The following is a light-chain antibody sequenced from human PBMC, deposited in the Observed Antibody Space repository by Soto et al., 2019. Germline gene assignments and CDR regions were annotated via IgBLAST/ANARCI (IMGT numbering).Light chain of an antibody. CDR1: SSDVGGYNY. CDR3: SPYTSSRAYV. J-gene: IGLJ1*01. CDR2: EVS. V-gene: IGLV2-14*01. Sequence: QSVLTQPASVSGSPGQSITISCTGTSSDVGGYNYVSWYQQQSGKAPKLMIHEVSNRPSGVSNRFSGSKSGNTASLTISGLQAEDEADYYCSPYTSSRAYVFGIGTKVTVL.